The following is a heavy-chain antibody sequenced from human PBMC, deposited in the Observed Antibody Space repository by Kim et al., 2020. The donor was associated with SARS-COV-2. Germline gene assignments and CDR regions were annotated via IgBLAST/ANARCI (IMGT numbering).Heavy chain of an antibody. CDR3: ARDGRFLEWLLYRDQTFYYYGMDV. J-gene: IGHJ6*02. CDR1: GFTFSSYS. Sequence: GGSLRLSCAASGFTFSSYSMNWVRQAPGKGLEWVSSISSSSSYIYYADSVKGRFTISRDNAKNSLYLQMNSLRAEDTAVYYCARDGRFLEWLLYRDQTFYYYGMDVWGQGTTVTVSS. CDR2: ISSSSSYI. D-gene: IGHD3-3*01. V-gene: IGHV3-21*01.